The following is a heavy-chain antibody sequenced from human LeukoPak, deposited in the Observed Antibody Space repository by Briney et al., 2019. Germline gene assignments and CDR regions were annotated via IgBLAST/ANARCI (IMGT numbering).Heavy chain of an antibody. J-gene: IGHJ4*02. V-gene: IGHV4-59*12. CDR3: ARGGDYYGSGSYPLDY. Sequence: ETLSLTCTVSGGSISSYYWSWIRQPPGKGLEWIGYIYYSGSTNYNPSLKSRVTISVDTSKNQFSLKLSSVTAADTAVYYCARGGDYYGSGSYPLDYWGQGTLVTVSS. CDR1: GGSISSYY. D-gene: IGHD3-10*01. CDR2: IYYSGST.